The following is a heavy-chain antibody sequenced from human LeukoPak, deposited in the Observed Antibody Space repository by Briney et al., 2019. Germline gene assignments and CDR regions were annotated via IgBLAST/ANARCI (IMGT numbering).Heavy chain of an antibody. CDR1: GDSISSTSYY. J-gene: IGHJ4*02. V-gene: IGHV4-39*07. CDR2: IFYTGTT. D-gene: IGHD4-23*01. CDR3: AREGAVVLSNFDC. Sequence: SETLSLTCAVSGDSISSTSYYWGWIRQPPGKGPEWIGSIFYTGTTYYNPPLKSRVTISVDTSKNQFSLKLSSVTAADTAVYYCAREGAVVLSNFDCWGQGTLVTVSS.